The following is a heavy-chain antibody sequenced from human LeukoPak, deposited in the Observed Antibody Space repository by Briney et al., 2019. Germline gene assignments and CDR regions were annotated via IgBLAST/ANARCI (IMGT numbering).Heavy chain of an antibody. D-gene: IGHD7-27*01. CDR1: GFTFSNYV. V-gene: IGHV3-23*01. Sequence: GGSLRLSCAASGFTFSNYVMIWVRQAPGKGLEWVSIIGTSGGDIHYADSVKGRFSISRDNSKNTLSLQMNSLRVDDTAVYYCARDPTWGSGYWGQGTLVTVSS. CDR2: IGTSGGDI. J-gene: IGHJ4*02. CDR3: ARDPTWGSGY.